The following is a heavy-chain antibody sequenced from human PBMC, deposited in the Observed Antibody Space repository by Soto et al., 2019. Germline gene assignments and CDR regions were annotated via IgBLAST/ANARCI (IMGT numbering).Heavy chain of an antibody. V-gene: IGHV3-21*01. CDR1: GFTFSSYS. Sequence: GGSLRLSCAASGFTFSSYSMNWVRQAPGKGLEWVSSISSSSSYIYYADSVKGRFTISRDNAKNSLYLQMNSLRAEDTAVYYCASVPRYCTNGVCPDYWGQGTLVTVSS. CDR2: ISSSSSYI. D-gene: IGHD2-8*01. CDR3: ASVPRYCTNGVCPDY. J-gene: IGHJ4*02.